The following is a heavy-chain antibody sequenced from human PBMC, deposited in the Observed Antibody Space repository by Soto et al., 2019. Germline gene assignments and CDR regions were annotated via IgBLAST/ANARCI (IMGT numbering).Heavy chain of an antibody. V-gene: IGHV1-69*12. CDR2: IIPIFGTV. J-gene: IGHJ4*03. D-gene: IGHD3-10*01. CDR3: ARRSENYFDY. Sequence: QVQVEQSGAEVKKPGSSVKVSCKASGSAFNSHVITWVRQAPGLGLEWMGGIIPIFGTVNYAQMFQDRVTITADESTSTVYMEMSSLRYDDTGVYYCARRSENYFDYWGPGTLVTVSS. CDR1: GSAFNSHV.